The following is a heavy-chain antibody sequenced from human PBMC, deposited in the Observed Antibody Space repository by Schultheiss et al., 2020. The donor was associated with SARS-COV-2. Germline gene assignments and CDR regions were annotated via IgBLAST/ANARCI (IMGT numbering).Heavy chain of an antibody. D-gene: IGHD4-23*01. CDR2: ISGSGGST. V-gene: IGHV3-23*01. Sequence: GGSLRLSCAASGFTFSTYAMHWVRQAPGKGLEWVSAISGSGGSTYYADSVMGRFTISRDNAKNSLYLQMNSLRAEDTAVYYCARGFIGGRGYWGQGTLVTVSS. CDR3: ARGFIGGRGY. J-gene: IGHJ4*02. CDR1: GFTFSTYA.